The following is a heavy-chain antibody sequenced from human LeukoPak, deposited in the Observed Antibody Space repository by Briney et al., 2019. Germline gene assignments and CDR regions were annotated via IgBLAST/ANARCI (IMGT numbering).Heavy chain of an antibody. CDR3: ARPLKYYYGSETYFWFDP. J-gene: IGHJ5*02. Sequence: GGSLRLSCAASGFTFSSYWMSWVRQAPGKGLEWAANIKQDGSEKYYVDSVKGRFTISRDNAKNSLYLQMNSLRAEDAAVYYCARPLKYYYGSETYFWFDPWGQGTLVTVSS. V-gene: IGHV3-7*01. CDR1: GFTFSSYW. D-gene: IGHD3-10*01. CDR2: IKQDGSEK.